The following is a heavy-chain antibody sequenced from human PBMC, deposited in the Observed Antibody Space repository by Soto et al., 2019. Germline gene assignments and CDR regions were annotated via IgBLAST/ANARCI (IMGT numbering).Heavy chain of an antibody. CDR1: GYTFTSYG. D-gene: IGHD1-26*01. V-gene: IGHV1-18*01. Sequence: QVQLVQSGAEVKKPGASVKVSCKASGYTFTSYGISWVRQAPGKGHEWMGWISAYNGNKNYAQKLQGRVTMTTDTSMRTVYMLNRRLRILGTVLLFFGRDVGYIGRYWGQGTL. CDR2: ISAYNGNK. J-gene: IGHJ1*01. CDR3: GRDVGYIGRY.